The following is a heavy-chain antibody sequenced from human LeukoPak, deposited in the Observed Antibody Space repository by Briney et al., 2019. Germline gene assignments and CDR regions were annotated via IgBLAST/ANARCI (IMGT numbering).Heavy chain of an antibody. CDR2: IYYSRST. CDR1: GFTFSSYH. CDR3: ARAPTVTFFDY. D-gene: IGHD4-17*01. J-gene: IGHJ4*02. Sequence: GSLRLSCEVSGFTFSSYHMNWVRQPPGKGLEWIGSIYYSRSTYYNPSLKSRVTISVDTPKNQFSLKLSSVTAADTAVYYCARAPTVTFFDYWGQGTLVTVSS. V-gene: IGHV4-39*01.